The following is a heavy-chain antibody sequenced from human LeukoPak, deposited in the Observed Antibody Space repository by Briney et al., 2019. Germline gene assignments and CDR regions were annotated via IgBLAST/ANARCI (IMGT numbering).Heavy chain of an antibody. CDR3: AKEVAARPAARIYYFDY. Sequence: GGSLRLSCAASGFTFSSYAMSWVRQAPGKGLEWVSTISGSDSSTYYADSVKGRFSTSRDNSKNTLYLQMNSLRAEDTAVYYCAKEVAARPAARIYYFDYWGQGTLVTVSS. V-gene: IGHV3-23*01. CDR1: GFTFSSYA. J-gene: IGHJ4*02. CDR2: ISGSDSST. D-gene: IGHD6-6*01.